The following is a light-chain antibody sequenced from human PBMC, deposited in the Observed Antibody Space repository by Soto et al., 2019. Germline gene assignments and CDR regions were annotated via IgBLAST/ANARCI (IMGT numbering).Light chain of an antibody. CDR3: QQYGNSPIT. V-gene: IGKV3-20*01. Sequence: EIVLTQSPGTLSLSPRERATLSCKASQSVSSSFLAWHQQKPGPAPRLLIYGAYTRATGIPDRFSGRGSGTVFTLAISRLEPEDFAVYYCQQYGNSPITFGQRTLLEIK. CDR1: QSVSSSF. CDR2: GAY. J-gene: IGKJ5*01.